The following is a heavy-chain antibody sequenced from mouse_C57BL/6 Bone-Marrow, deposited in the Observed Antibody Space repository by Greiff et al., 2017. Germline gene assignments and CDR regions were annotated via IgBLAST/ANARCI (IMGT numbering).Heavy chain of an antibody. Sequence: EVQLQQSGPELVKPGASVKISCKASGYSFTGYYMNWVKQSPEKSLEWIGEINPSTGGTTYNQKFKAKATLTVDKSSSTAYMQLKSLTSEDSAVYYCARGNFYYYPDYWGQGTTLTVSS. CDR2: INPSTGGT. V-gene: IGHV1-42*01. CDR1: GYSFTGYY. CDR3: ARGNFYYYPDY. D-gene: IGHD1-1*01. J-gene: IGHJ2*01.